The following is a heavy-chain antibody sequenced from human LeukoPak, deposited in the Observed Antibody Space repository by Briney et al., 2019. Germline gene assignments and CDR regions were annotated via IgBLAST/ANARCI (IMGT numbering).Heavy chain of an antibody. Sequence: SGGSLRLSCAASGFPFSTYSMNWVRQAPGKGLEWVSYISSSSSIIYYADSVKGRFTISRDNAKNSLYLQMNSLRAEDTAVYYCARGKDLLLWFGESDYWGQGTLVTVSS. CDR3: ARGKDLLLWFGESDY. CDR2: ISSSSSII. CDR1: GFPFSTYS. D-gene: IGHD3-10*01. J-gene: IGHJ4*02. V-gene: IGHV3-48*01.